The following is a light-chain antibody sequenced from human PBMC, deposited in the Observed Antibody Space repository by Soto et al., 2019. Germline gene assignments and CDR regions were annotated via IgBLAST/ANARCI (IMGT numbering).Light chain of an antibody. V-gene: IGKV1-5*03. CDR3: QQYNRYWT. CDR1: QSISSW. Sequence: DIQMTQSPSTLSASVGDRVTITCRASQSISSWLAWYQQKPGKAPKLLIYKASSLESGVPSRFSGSGSVTEFTLTISSLQPYDFATYYCQQYNRYWTFGQGTKVEIK. CDR2: KAS. J-gene: IGKJ1*01.